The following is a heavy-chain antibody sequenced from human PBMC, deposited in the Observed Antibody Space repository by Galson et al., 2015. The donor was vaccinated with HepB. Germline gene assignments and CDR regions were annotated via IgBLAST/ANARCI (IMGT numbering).Heavy chain of an antibody. J-gene: IGHJ4*02. CDR3: ARGDYGGNSY. CDR2: IIPIFGTA. V-gene: IGHV1-69*13. Sequence: SVKVSCKVSGYTLTELSMHWVRQAPGKGLEWMGGIIPIFGTANYAQKFQGRVTITADESTSTAYMELSSLRSEDTAVYYCARGDYGGNSYWGQGTLVTVSS. CDR1: GYTLTELS. D-gene: IGHD4-23*01.